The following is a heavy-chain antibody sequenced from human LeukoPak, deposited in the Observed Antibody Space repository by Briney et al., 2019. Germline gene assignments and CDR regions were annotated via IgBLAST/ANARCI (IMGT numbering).Heavy chain of an antibody. J-gene: IGHJ4*02. CDR2: ISRSSSTV. CDR1: GFTFSSYS. D-gene: IGHD2-2*03. V-gene: IGHV3-48*04. CDR3: ARDDGYCSSTSCYPPTDY. Sequence: GGSLRLSCEASGFTFSSYSMNWVRQAPGKGLEWISYISRSSSTVHYADSVKGRFTISRDNAKNSLYLQMNSLRAEDTAVYYCARDDGYCSSTSCYPPTDYWGQGTLVTVSS.